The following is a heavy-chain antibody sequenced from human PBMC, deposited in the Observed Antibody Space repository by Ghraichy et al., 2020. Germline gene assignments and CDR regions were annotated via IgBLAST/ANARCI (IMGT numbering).Heavy chain of an antibody. D-gene: IGHD5-18*01. CDR2: IIPIFGTA. CDR1: GGTFSSYA. Sequence: SVKVSCKASGGTFSSYAISWVRQAPGQGLEWMGGIIPIFGTANYAQKFQGRVTITADKSTSTAYMELSSLRSEDTAVYYFARAGYSYGYGLYYYYYMDVWGKGTTVTVSS. V-gene: IGHV1-69*06. J-gene: IGHJ6*03. CDR3: ARAGYSYGYGLYYYYYMDV.